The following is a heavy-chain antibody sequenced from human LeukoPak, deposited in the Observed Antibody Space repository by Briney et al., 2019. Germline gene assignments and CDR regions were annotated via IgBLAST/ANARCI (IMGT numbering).Heavy chain of an antibody. D-gene: IGHD3-16*02. CDR1: GFTFSDYD. CDR2: SIGSGFYT. J-gene: IGHJ4*02. Sequence: GGSLRLSCVASGFTFSDYDMTWVCQAPGKGLEYVSSIGSGFYTFYAGSVKGRFSISRDNSKSALYLQMNSLRADDTAVYFCARKLPPSSFYFDFWGRGSLVTVSS. CDR3: ARKLPPSSFYFDF. V-gene: IGHV3-23*01.